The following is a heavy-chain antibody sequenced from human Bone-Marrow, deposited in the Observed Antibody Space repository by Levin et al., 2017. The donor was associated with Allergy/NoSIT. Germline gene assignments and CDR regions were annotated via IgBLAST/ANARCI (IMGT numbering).Heavy chain of an antibody. V-gene: IGHV3-33*01. Sequence: GESLKISCTGSGFTFNNYGMHWVRQAPGNGLEWVTIIWSDGSNEYYVDSVKGRFTVSRDNSKNTVYLQMNSLRAEDTALYYCARGFGGAFDIWGPGTLVKVSS. CDR3: ARGFGGAFDI. D-gene: IGHD3-10*01. J-gene: IGHJ3*02. CDR1: GFTFNNYG. CDR2: IWSDGSNE.